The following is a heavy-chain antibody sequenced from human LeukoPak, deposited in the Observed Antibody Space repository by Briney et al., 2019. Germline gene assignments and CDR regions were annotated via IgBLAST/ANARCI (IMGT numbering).Heavy chain of an antibody. D-gene: IGHD2-2*01. CDR1: GFTFSSYG. V-gene: IGHV3-33*01. Sequence: GRSLRLSCAASGFTFSSYGMHWVRQAPGKGLEWAAVIWYDGSNKYYADSVKGRFTISRDNSKNTLYLQMNSLRAEDTAVYYCARDLVPAASYYYYGMDVWGQGTTVTVSS. CDR3: ARDLVPAASYYYYGMDV. CDR2: IWYDGSNK. J-gene: IGHJ6*02.